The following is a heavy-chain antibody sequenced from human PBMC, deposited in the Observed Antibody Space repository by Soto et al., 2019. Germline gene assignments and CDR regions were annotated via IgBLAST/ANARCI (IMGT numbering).Heavy chain of an antibody. V-gene: IGHV3-7*01. CDR3: TRGPF. CDR2: INENGSKK. CDR1: GLTFSHFW. Sequence: GGSLRLSCAASGLTFSHFWMSWVRQAPGKGPEWVANINENGSKKNYVDAVKGRFTISRDNAKNAVFLQINSLRADDTAVYYCTRGPFWGPGILVTVSS. J-gene: IGHJ4*02.